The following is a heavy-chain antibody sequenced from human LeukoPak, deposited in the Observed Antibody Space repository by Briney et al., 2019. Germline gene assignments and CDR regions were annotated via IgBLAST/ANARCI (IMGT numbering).Heavy chain of an antibody. CDR3: ARGLDDFWSGYYNYYYYYMDV. Sequence: SETLSLTCAVYGGSFSGYYWSWIRQPPGKGLEWIGEINHSGSTNYNPSLKSRVTISVDTSKNQFSLKLSSVTAADTAVYYCARGLDDFWSGYYNYYYYYMDVWGEGTTVTVSS. CDR2: INHSGST. D-gene: IGHD3-3*01. J-gene: IGHJ6*03. V-gene: IGHV4-34*01. CDR1: GGSFSGYY.